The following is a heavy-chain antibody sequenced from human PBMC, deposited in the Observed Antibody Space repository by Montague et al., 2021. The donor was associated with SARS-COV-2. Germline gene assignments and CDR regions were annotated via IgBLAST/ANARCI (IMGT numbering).Heavy chain of an antibody. J-gene: IGHJ4*02. Sequence: SLRLSCAASGFIFSAYAMTWVRQAPGKGLEWVAVISYDGSDKCYADSVKGRFTISRDTSKNTLFLQMNSLRAEDTAVYYCTRGHAYSTFTPVSYWGQGTLVTVSS. CDR2: ISYDGSDK. D-gene: IGHD2/OR15-2a*01. V-gene: IGHV3-30*03. CDR1: GFIFSAYA. CDR3: TRGHAYSTFTPVSY.